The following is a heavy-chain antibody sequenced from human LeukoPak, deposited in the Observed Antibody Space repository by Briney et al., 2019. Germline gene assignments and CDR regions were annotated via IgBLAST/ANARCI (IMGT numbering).Heavy chain of an antibody. J-gene: IGHJ4*02. D-gene: IGHD6-19*01. Sequence: PGGSLRLSCAASGFTFSSHWMSWVRQAPGKGLEWVANIKQDGSEKYYVDSVKGRFTISRDNAKNSLYLQMNSLRAEDTAVYYCARERMGGSGHFDSWGQGTLATVSS. CDR1: GFTFSSHW. CDR3: ARERMGGSGHFDS. V-gene: IGHV3-7*01. CDR2: IKQDGSEK.